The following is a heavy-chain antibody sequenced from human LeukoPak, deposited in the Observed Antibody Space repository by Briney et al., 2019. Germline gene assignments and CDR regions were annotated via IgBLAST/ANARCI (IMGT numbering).Heavy chain of an antibody. CDR2: ISPYNDNT. Sequence: ASVKVSCKASGYSFPSYGISWVRQAPGQGPEWMGWISPYNDNTNYAQKLQGRATLTTGTSTSTAYMELRSLRSDDTAVYYCARHFYGSGTYYHFDYWGQGTLVTVSS. J-gene: IGHJ4*02. CDR3: ARHFYGSGTYYHFDY. D-gene: IGHD3-10*01. CDR1: GYSFPSYG. V-gene: IGHV1-18*01.